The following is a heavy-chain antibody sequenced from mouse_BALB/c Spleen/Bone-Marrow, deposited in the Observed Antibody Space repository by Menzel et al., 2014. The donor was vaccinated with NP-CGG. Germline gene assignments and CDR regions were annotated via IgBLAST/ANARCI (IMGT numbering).Heavy chain of an antibody. CDR2: INPSNGGT. Sequence: QVQLKESGAELVKPGASVKLSCKASGYTFTSYYMYWVKQRPGQGLEWIGEINPSNGGTNFNEKFKSKATLTVDKSSSTAYMQLSSLTSEDSAVYYCTRVYGMIDWFAYWGQGTLVTVSA. CDR3: TRVYGMIDWFAY. J-gene: IGHJ3*01. V-gene: IGHV1S81*02. CDR1: GYTFTSYY. D-gene: IGHD1-1*01.